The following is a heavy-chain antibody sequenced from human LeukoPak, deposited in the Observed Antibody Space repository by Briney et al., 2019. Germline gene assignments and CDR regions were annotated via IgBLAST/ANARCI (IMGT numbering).Heavy chain of an antibody. CDR2: IHSSGNT. CDR3: AREEVWFGELLSLAN. CDR1: GYSISSGYY. Sequence: SATLSLTCTVSGYSISSGYYWGWIRQPPGKRLEWVGSIHSSGNTYYNPSLKSRVTISVDTSKNQFSLKLSSVTAADTAVYYCAREEVWFGELLSLANWGQGTLVTVSS. V-gene: IGHV4-38-2*02. D-gene: IGHD3-10*01. J-gene: IGHJ4*02.